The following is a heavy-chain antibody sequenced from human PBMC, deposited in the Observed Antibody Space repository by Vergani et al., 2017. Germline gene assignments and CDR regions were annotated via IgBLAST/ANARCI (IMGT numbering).Heavy chain of an antibody. CDR2: IKSKTDGGPT. D-gene: IGHD3-10*01. CDR1: GFTFSNAW. J-gene: IGHJ4*02. CDR3: ARDMTAARWGGFDY. Sequence: EVQLVESGGGLVKPGGSLRLSCAASGFTFSNAWMSWVRQAPGKGLEWVGRIKSKTDGGPTDYAAPVKGRFTISRDDSKNTLYLQMNSLRAEETAVYYCARDMTAARWGGFDYWGQGTLVTVSS. V-gene: IGHV3-15*01.